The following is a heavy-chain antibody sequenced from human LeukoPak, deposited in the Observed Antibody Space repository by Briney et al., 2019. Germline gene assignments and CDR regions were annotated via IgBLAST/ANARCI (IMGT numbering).Heavy chain of an antibody. CDR3: ARGPLYDSSGYATIDY. Sequence: GWSLRLSCAASAFTFSSYAMHWVRQAPGKGLEYVSAISSNGGSTYYANSVKGRFTISRDNSKNTLYLQMGSLRAEDMAVHYCARGPLYDSSGYATIDYWGQGTPVTVSS. CDR1: AFTFSSYA. J-gene: IGHJ4*02. D-gene: IGHD3-22*01. CDR2: ISSNGGST. V-gene: IGHV3-64*01.